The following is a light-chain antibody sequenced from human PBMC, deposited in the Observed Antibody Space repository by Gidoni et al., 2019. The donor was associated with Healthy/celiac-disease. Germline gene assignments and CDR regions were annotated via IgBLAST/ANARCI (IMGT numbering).Light chain of an antibody. Sequence: DIQMTQSPSSLSASVGDRVTITCRASQGISNSLAWYQQKPGKAPKLLLYAASRLESGVPSRFSGSGSGTDYTLTIRILQPEDFATYYCQQYYSTPRTFGQGTKVEIK. CDR3: QQYYSTPRT. J-gene: IGKJ1*01. CDR2: AAS. CDR1: QGISNS. V-gene: IGKV1-NL1*01.